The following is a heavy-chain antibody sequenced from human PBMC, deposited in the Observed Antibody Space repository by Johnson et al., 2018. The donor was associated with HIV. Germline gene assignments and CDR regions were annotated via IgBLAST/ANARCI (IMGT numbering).Heavy chain of an antibody. Sequence: VQLVESGGGLVQPGGSLRLSCAASGFIFSRSWMHWVRHVPGKGLVWVSRSNSDGSSTTYADSVKGRVTIPGDKAKNTLHLHMNRLRAEDMAVYYCAKDLHDNSGWRGAFDIWGQGTMVTVSS. D-gene: IGHD6-19*01. CDR3: AKDLHDNSGWRGAFDI. J-gene: IGHJ3*02. CDR1: GFIFSRSW. V-gene: IGHV3-74*01. CDR2: SNSDGSST.